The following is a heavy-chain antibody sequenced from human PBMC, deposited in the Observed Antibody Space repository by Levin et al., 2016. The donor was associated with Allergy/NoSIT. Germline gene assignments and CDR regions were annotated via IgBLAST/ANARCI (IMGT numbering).Heavy chain of an antibody. Sequence: WIRQPPGKALEWLAHIFSNDEKSYSTSLKSRLTISKDTSKSQVVLTMTNMDPVDTATYYCARTVIEQWLVLGWFDPWGQGTLVTVSS. CDR2: IFSNDEK. D-gene: IGHD6-19*01. V-gene: IGHV2-26*01. J-gene: IGHJ5*02. CDR3: ARTVIEQWLVLGWFDP.